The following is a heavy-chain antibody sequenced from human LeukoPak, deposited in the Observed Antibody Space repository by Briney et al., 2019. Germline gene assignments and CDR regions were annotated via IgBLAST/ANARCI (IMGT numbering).Heavy chain of an antibody. D-gene: IGHD3-22*01. CDR2: IRPDGVET. J-gene: IGHJ2*01. CDR3: ARGSYYDTSGYVNWYFDL. Sequence: GGSLRLSCAASGFTFTNHWMHWVRQVPGKGLVWVSRIRPDGVETNHADSVKGRFTTSRDNAKNSLYLQMNSLRAEDTTVYYCARGSYYDTSGYVNWYFDLWGRGTLVTVSS. CDR1: GFTFTNHW. V-gene: IGHV3-74*01.